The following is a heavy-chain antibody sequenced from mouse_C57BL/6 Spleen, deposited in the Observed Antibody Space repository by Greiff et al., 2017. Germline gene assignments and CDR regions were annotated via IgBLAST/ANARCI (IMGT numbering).Heavy chain of an antibody. CDR1: GYTFTSYW. CDR2: IHPNSGST. J-gene: IGHJ2*01. V-gene: IGHV1-64*01. Sequence: QVQLQQPGAELVKPGASVKLSCKASGYTFTSYWMHWVKQRPGQGLEWIGMIHPNSGSTNYNEKFKSKATLTVDKSSSTAYMQSSSLTSEDSAVYYCASPPITTLVKDYYFDYWGQGTTLTVSS. CDR3: ASPPITTLVKDYYFDY. D-gene: IGHD1-1*01.